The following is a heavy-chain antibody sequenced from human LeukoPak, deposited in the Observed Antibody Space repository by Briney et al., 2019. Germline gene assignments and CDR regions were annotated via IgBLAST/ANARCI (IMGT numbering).Heavy chain of an antibody. CDR2: IYPGDSDT. D-gene: IGHD3-10*01. J-gene: IGHJ4*02. CDR1: GYSFTSYW. Sequence: GESLKISCKGSGYSFTSYWIGWVRQMPGKGLEWMGIIYPGDSDTRYSPSFQGQVTISADKSISTAYLQWSSLKASDTAMYYCARGRDYGSGSYSAFDYWGQGTLVTVSS. V-gene: IGHV5-51*01. CDR3: ARGRDYGSGSYSAFDY.